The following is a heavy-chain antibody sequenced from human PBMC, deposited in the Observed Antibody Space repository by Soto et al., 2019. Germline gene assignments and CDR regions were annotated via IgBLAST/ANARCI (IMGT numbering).Heavy chain of an antibody. J-gene: IGHJ6*02. CDR2: IDPSDSYT. D-gene: IGHD5-12*01. CDR3: AVPPRDGYPNYGMDV. V-gene: IGHV5-10-1*01. CDR1: GYSFTSYW. Sequence: PGESLKISCKGSGYSFTSYWISWVRQMHGKGLEWMGRIDPSDSYTNYSPSFQGHVTISADKSISTAYLQWSSLKASDTAMYYCAVPPRDGYPNYGMDVWGQGTTVTVSS.